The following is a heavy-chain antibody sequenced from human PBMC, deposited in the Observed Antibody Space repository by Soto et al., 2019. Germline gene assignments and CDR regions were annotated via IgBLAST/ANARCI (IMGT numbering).Heavy chain of an antibody. Sequence: SETLSLTSAVAGGSISSGGYSWSWIRQPPGKGLEWIGYIYHGGNTYYNPSLESRVTISVDKSKNQFSLKLSSVTAADTAVYYCARVLGSGNYYFDYWGQGTLVTVSS. CDR3: ARVLGSGNYYFDY. CDR2: IYHGGNT. CDR1: GGSISSGGYS. J-gene: IGHJ4*02. D-gene: IGHD3-10*02. V-gene: IGHV4-30-2*01.